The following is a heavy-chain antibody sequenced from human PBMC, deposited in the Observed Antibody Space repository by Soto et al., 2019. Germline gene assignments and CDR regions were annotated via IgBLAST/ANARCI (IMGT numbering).Heavy chain of an antibody. J-gene: IGHJ4*02. V-gene: IGHV3-33*01. CDR2: IWYDGSNK. CDR3: ARDLSYYYDSSGYYLDY. Sequence: VGSLRLSCAASGFTFSSYGMHWVRQAPGKGLEWVAVIWYDGSNKYYADSVKGRFTISRDNSKNTLYLQMNSLRAEDTAVYYCARDLSYYYDSSGYYLDYWGQGTLVTVSS. CDR1: GFTFSSYG. D-gene: IGHD3-22*01.